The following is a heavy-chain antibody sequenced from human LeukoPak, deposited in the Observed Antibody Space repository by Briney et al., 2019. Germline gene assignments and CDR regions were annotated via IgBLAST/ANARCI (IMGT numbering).Heavy chain of an antibody. Sequence: GGSLRLSCAASRFTFSNYDMHWVRQAPGKGLEWVAFIRYDGSNEYYTDSVKGRFTISRDNSKNPLYLQMNSLRAEDTAVYYCARNSNRYYYYYMDVWGKGTTVTISS. V-gene: IGHV3-30*02. CDR2: IRYDGSNE. CDR3: ARNSNRYYYYYMDV. D-gene: IGHD4-11*01. CDR1: RFTFSNYD. J-gene: IGHJ6*03.